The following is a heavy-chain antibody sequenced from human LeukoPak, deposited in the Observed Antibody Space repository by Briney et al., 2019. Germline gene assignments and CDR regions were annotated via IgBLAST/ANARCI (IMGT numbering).Heavy chain of an antibody. J-gene: IGHJ4*02. D-gene: IGHD3-10*01. CDR1: GFTFSSYG. CDR2: ISGSGGST. CDR3: AKDTYGSGSYSLDY. V-gene: IGHV3-23*01. Sequence: GGTLRLSCAASGFTFSSYGMSWVRQAPGKGLEWVSAISGSGGSTYYADSVKGRFTISRDNSKNTLYLQMNSLRAEDTAVSYCAKDTYGSGSYSLDYWGQGTLVTVSS.